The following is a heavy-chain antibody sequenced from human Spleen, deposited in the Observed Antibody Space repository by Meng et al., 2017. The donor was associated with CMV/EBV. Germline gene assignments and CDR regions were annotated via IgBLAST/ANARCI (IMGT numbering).Heavy chain of an antibody. CDR3: AREGQQLMEYLRY. D-gene: IGHD6-13*01. Sequence: GESLKISCAASGFTFSFHAMHWVRQAPGKGLEWVAVISYDGSNKHYTDSVKGRFTISRDNSKNTLYLQMNSLRTEDTAVYYCAREGQQLMEYLRYWGQGTLVTVSS. CDR2: ISYDGSNK. CDR1: GFTFSFHA. V-gene: IGHV3-30*04. J-gene: IGHJ1*01.